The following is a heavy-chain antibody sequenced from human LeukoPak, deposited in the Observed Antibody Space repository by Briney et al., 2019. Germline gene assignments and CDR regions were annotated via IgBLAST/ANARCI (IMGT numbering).Heavy chain of an antibody. V-gene: IGHV5-51*01. CDR2: IYPGDSDT. Sequence: GESLKISRKGSGYSFSTYWIAWVRHMPGKGLECMGIIYPGDSDTRYSPSFQGQVTISADKSISTAYLQWSSLKASDTAMYYCARHGKVGATQSWLDYWGQGTLVTVSS. D-gene: IGHD1-26*01. CDR3: ARHGKVGATQSWLDY. CDR1: GYSFSTYW. J-gene: IGHJ4*02.